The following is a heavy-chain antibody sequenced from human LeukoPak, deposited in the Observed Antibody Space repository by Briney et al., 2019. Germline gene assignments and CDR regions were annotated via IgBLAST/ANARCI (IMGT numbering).Heavy chain of an antibody. Sequence: SETLSLTCTVSGGSISSSSYYWGWIRQPPGKGLEWIGSIYYSGSTYNNPSLKSRVTISVDTSKNQFSLKLSSVTAADTAVYYCARGRYYDSSGYYLLDYWGQGTLVTVSS. CDR2: IYYSGST. CDR3: ARGRYYDSSGYYLLDY. CDR1: GGSISSSSYY. V-gene: IGHV4-39*07. D-gene: IGHD3-22*01. J-gene: IGHJ4*02.